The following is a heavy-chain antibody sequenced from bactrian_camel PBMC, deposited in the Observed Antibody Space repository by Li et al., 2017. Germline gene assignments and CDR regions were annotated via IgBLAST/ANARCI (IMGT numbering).Heavy chain of an antibody. Sequence: HVQLVESGGGEVQAGGSLTLSCSGSRDTYSGNCMGWFRQAPGNIREGIAAIESDGTTTYADSVKGRFTISKDNTKVTLYLQMNSLKPEVTAVYYCAASYARFRGIPRWEWYDYRGQGTQVTVS. CDR1: RDTYSGNC. CDR2: IESDGTT. CDR3: AASYARFRGIPRWEWYDY. D-gene: IGHD1*01. V-gene: IGHV3S53*01. J-gene: IGHJ4*01.